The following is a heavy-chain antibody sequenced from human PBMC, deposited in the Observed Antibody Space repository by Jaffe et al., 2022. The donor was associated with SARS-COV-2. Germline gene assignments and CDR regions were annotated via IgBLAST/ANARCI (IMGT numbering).Heavy chain of an antibody. CDR3: AKLRSITRDHYYYGSGSYYED. D-gene: IGHD3-10*01. Sequence: EVQLVESGGGLVQPGGSLRLSCAASGFPFSSHAMTWVRQAPGKGLEWVSAISGSGGSTYYADSVKGRFTLSRDNSKNTLYLQMNSLRAEDTAVYYCAKLRSITRDHYYYGSGSYYEDWGQGTLVTVSS. CDR1: GFPFSSHA. J-gene: IGHJ4*02. CDR2: ISGSGGST. V-gene: IGHV3-23*04.